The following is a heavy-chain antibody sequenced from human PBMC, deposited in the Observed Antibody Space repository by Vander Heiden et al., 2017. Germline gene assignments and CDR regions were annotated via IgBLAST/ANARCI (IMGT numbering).Heavy chain of an antibody. CDR3: AMAVGYGMDV. V-gene: IGHV4-34*01. D-gene: IGHD1-26*01. Sequence: QVQLQQWGAGLLKPSETLSLPCAVSGGAFSGYYLSWIPQPPGKGLEWIGEINNSGSTNYNPSLKSRVTISVDTSKNQFSLNMRPVTAADTAGYYGAMAVGYGMDV. J-gene: IGHJ6*01. CDR2: INNSGST. CDR1: GGAFSGYY.